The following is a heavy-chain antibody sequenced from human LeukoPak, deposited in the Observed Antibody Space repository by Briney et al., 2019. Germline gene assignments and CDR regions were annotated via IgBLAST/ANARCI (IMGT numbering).Heavy chain of an antibody. Sequence: ASVKVSCKASGYTFTDYVIRWVRQAPGQRLEWMGWISTGSANRKYSQKFQGRVTITRDTSASTAYMELSSLTSEDTAVYYCARDSRTISNWFDTWGQGTPVTVSS. CDR2: ISTGSANR. V-gene: IGHV1-3*04. J-gene: IGHJ5*02. D-gene: IGHD1-1*01. CDR3: ARDSRTISNWFDT. CDR1: GYTFTDYV.